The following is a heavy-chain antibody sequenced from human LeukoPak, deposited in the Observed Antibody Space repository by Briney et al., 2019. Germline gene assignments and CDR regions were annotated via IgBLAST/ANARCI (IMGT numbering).Heavy chain of an antibody. D-gene: IGHD3-10*01. Sequence: GGSLRLSCAASGFTFSSYGMSRVRQAPGKGLEWVSAISGSGGSTYYADSVKGRFTISRDNAKNSLYLQMNSLRAEDTAVYYCAREVLTRGMSGSWFDPWGQGTLVTVSS. J-gene: IGHJ5*02. CDR3: AREVLTRGMSGSWFDP. V-gene: IGHV3-23*01. CDR1: GFTFSSYG. CDR2: ISGSGGST.